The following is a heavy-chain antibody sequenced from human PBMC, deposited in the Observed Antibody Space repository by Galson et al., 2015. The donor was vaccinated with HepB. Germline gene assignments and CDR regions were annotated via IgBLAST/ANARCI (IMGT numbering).Heavy chain of an antibody. CDR1: GFTFSDYY. J-gene: IGHJ4*02. Sequence: SLRLSCAASGFTFSDYYMSWIRQAPGKGLEWVSYISSSSSYTNYADSVKGRFTISRDNAKNSLYLQMNSLRAEDTAVYYCARVPRITMIVVALYFDYWGQGTLVTVSS. CDR2: ISSSSSYT. CDR3: ARVPRITMIVVALYFDY. V-gene: IGHV3-11*06. D-gene: IGHD3-22*01.